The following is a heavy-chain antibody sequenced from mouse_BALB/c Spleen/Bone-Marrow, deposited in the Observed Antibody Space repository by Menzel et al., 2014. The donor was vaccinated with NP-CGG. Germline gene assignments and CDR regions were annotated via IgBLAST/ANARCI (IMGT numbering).Heavy chain of an antibody. D-gene: IGHD2-1*01. J-gene: IGHJ2*01. V-gene: IGHV1-82*01. CDR1: GYAFSSSW. CDR3: ARRGGNPSFDY. Sequence: QVQLQQPGPELVKPGASVKISCKASGYAFSSSWMNWVKQRPGQGLEWIGRIYPGDGDTNYNGKFKGKATLTADKSSSTAYMQLSSLTSVDSAVYFCARRGGNPSFDYWGQGTPLTVSS. CDR2: IYPGDGDT.